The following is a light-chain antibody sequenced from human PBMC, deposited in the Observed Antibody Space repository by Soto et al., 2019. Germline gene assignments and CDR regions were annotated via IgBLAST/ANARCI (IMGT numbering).Light chain of an antibody. CDR1: QTISSW. CDR3: QQSYSTLWT. J-gene: IGKJ1*01. Sequence: DNQMTQSPFTPSGSVGDRVTITWRDSQTISSWLAWYQQQTGKAPKLLIYAASSLQSGVPSRFSGSGSGTDFTLTISSLQPEDFATYYCQQSYSTLWTLGQGTEVDI. CDR2: AAS. V-gene: IGKV1-39*01.